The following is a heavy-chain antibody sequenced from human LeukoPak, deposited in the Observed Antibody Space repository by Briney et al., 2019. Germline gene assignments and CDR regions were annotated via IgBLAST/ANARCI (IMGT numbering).Heavy chain of an antibody. Sequence: SQTLSLTCAISGDSVSSNSAAWNWIRQSPWRGLELLGRTYYRSKWYNDYAVSVKSRITINPDTSKNQFSLQLNSVTPEDTAVYYCAREWDLPENAFDIWGQGTMVTVSS. CDR3: AREWDLPENAFDI. CDR1: GDSVSSNSAA. CDR2: TYYRSKWYN. J-gene: IGHJ3*02. D-gene: IGHD1-26*01. V-gene: IGHV6-1*01.